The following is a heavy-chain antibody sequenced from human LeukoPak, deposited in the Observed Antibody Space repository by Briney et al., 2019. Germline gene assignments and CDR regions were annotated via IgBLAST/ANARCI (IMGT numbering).Heavy chain of an antibody. J-gene: IGHJ3*02. CDR1: GGTFSSYA. Sequence: ASVKVSCKASGGTFSSYAISWVRQAPGQGFEWMGGIIPIFGTANYAQKFQGRVTITTDESTSTAYMELSSLRSEDTAVYYCARGAGYCSSTSCYSHAFDIWGQGTMVTVSS. V-gene: IGHV1-69*05. CDR3: ARGAGYCSSTSCYSHAFDI. D-gene: IGHD2-2*01. CDR2: IIPIFGTA.